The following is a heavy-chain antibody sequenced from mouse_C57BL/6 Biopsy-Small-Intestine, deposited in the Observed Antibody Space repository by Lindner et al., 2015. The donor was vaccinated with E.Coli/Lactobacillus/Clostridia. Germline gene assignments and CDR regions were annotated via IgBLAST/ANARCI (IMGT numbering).Heavy chain of an antibody. V-gene: IGHV10-3*01. J-gene: IGHJ3*01. CDR1: GFTFNTYA. CDR2: IRSKSSNYAT. D-gene: IGHD2-4*01. Sequence: VQLQESGGGLVQPKGSLKLSCAASGFTFNTYAMHWVRQAPGRGLEWVARIRSKSSNYATYYADSVKDRFTISRDDSQSMLYLQMNNLKTEDTAMCYCVRGDDYGAWFAYWGQGTLVTVSA. CDR3: VRGDDYGAWFAY.